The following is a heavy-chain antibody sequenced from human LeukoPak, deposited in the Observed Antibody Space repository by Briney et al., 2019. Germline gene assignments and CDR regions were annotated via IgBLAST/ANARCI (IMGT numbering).Heavy chain of an antibody. J-gene: IGHJ4*02. D-gene: IGHD2-2*01. CDR3: AREGDCGSTSCYHFDY. V-gene: IGHV4-31*03. CDR1: GGSISSGGYY. Sequence: PSETLSLTCTVSGGSISSGGYYWSWIRQHPGKGLEWIGYIYYSGSTYYNPSLKSRVTISVDTSKNQFSLKLSSVTAADTAVYYCAREGDCGSTSCYHFDYWGQGTLVTVSS. CDR2: IYYSGST.